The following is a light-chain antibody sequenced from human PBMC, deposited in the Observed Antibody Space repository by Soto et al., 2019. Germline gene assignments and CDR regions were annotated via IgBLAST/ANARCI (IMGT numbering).Light chain of an antibody. CDR1: QSVSSSY. CDR3: QIRFQSPWP. CDR2: GAS. J-gene: IGKJ1*01. Sequence: ESVLTQSPGTLSLSPGERATLSCRASQSVSSSYLAWYQQKPGQAPRLLIYGASKRATGIPDRFSGSGSGTDFTLPISSLETFDFAVYYRQIRFQSPWPFAQGTKV. V-gene: IGKV3-20*01.